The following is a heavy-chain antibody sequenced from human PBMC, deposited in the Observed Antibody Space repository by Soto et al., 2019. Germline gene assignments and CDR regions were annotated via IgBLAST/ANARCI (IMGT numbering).Heavy chain of an antibody. CDR2: LDPTGGRT. Sequence: QVHLVQSGAEVKKPGASVKVSCKASGYTFENYYIHWVRQAPGQGLEWLGILDPTGGRTTYAQKFQDRVTMTRDTSTSTVYMELTSLRSNDTALYYCAGELQFPHQETGMDVWGQGTTVTVSS. V-gene: IGHV1-46*02. CDR1: GYTFENYY. J-gene: IGHJ6*02. CDR3: AGELQFPHQETGMDV. D-gene: IGHD2-15*01.